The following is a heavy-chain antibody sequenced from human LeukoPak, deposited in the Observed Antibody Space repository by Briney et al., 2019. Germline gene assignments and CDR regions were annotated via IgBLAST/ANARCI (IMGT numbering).Heavy chain of an antibody. CDR2: ISYDGSNK. D-gene: IGHD2/OR15-2a*01. V-gene: IGHV3-30*18. CDR1: GFTFSSYG. J-gene: IGHJ4*02. CDR3: ANGNSHY. Sequence: GGSLRLSCAASGFTFSSYGMHWVRQAPGKGLEWVAVISYDGSNKYYADSVKGRFTISRDNSKNTLYLQMNSLRAEDTAVYYCANGNSHYWGQGTLVTVSS.